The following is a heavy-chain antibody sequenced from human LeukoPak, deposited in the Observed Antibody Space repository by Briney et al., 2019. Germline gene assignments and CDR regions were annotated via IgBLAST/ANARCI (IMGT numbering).Heavy chain of an antibody. J-gene: IGHJ4*02. CDR2: ISYDGSNK. CDR3: ARAITYYYDSSGYLLDY. V-gene: IGHV3-30*01. Sequence: GSLRLSCAASGFTFSSYAMHWVRQAPGKGLEWVADISYDGSNKYYADSVKGRFTISRDNSKNTLYLQMNSLRAEDTAVYYCARAITYYYDSSGYLLDYWGQGTLVTVSS. CDR1: GFTFSSYA. D-gene: IGHD3-22*01.